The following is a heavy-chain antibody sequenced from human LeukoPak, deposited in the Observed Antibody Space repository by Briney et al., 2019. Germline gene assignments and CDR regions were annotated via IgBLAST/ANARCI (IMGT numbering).Heavy chain of an antibody. J-gene: IGHJ3*02. CDR2: ISAYNGNT. V-gene: IGHV1-18*01. D-gene: IGHD5-24*01. Sequence: GASVKVSCKASGYTFTSYGISWVRQAPGQGLEWMGWISAYNGNTNYAQKLQGRVTMTTDTSTSTAYMELRSLRSDDTAVYYCARAVEMATMGDAFDIWGQGTMVTVSS. CDR1: GYTFTSYG. CDR3: ARAVEMATMGDAFDI.